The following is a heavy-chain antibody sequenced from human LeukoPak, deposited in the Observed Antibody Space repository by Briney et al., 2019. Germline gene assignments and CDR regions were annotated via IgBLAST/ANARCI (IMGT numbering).Heavy chain of an antibody. Sequence: PGRSLRLSCAASGLSVTRHYMHWVRQAPGKGLEWVSSIYRDGRSYLADSVEGRFSISRDDSKNTVFLQMDYLRVEDTAVYYCAREPAIMRLTDYYYYFDVWGKGTSVTVSS. J-gene: IGHJ6*03. CDR3: AREPAIMRLTDYYYYFDV. CDR1: GLSVTRHY. V-gene: IGHV3-53*01. CDR2: IYRDGRS. D-gene: IGHD2-2*01.